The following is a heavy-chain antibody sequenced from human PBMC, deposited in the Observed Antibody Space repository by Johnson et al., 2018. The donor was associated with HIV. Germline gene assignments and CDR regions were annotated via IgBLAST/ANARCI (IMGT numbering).Heavy chain of an antibody. CDR3: AKDHGVVGSWQAFDI. D-gene: IGHD6-13*01. CDR2: ISGSGGST. Sequence: VQLVESGGGLIQPGGSLRLSCVASGFTVISNHMSWVRQAPGKGLEWVSVISGSGGSTYYADSVQGRFTISRDNSKNTLYLQMNSLRAEDTAVYYCAKDHGVVGSWQAFDIWGQGTMVTVSS. CDR1: GFTVISNH. V-gene: IGHV3-23*04. J-gene: IGHJ3*02.